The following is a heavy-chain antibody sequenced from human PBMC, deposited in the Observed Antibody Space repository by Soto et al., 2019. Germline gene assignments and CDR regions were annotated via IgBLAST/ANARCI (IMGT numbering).Heavy chain of an antibody. CDR2: VYDSGST. Sequence: QLQLQESGPGLVKPSETLSLTCTGSGDSSRGSSYYWAWIRQPPGQELEWIGTVYDSGSTYYHPSLKSRVPPSVDPSKNQFSLRLTSVNATDTGTYFCARHGGTTPFDFWGQGIQVAVSS. CDR3: ARHGGTTPFDF. J-gene: IGHJ4*02. CDR1: GDSSRGSSYY. V-gene: IGHV4-39*01. D-gene: IGHD4-17*01.